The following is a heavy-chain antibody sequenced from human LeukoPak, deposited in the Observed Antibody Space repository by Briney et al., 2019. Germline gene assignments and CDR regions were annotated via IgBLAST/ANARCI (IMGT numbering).Heavy chain of an antibody. V-gene: IGHV3-21*01. CDR1: GFTFSSYS. J-gene: IGHJ4*02. CDR3: ARGLGSSSWYYFDY. CDR2: ISSSSSYI. D-gene: IGHD6-13*01. Sequence: GSLRLSCAASGFTFSSYSMNWVRQAPGKGLEWVSSISSSSSYIYYADSVKGRFTISRDNAKNSLYLQMNSLRAEDTAVYYCARGLGSSSWYYFDYWGQGTLVTVSS.